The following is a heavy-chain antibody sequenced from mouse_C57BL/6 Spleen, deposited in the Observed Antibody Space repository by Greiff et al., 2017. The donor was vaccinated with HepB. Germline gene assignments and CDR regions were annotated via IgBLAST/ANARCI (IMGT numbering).Heavy chain of an antibody. Sequence: EVKLMESGGGLVKPGGSLKLSCAASGFTFSSYAMSWVRQTPEKRLEWVATISDGGSYTYYPDNVKGRFTISRDNAKNNLYLQMSHLKSEDTAMYYCARETNWYFDYWGQSTTLTVSS. V-gene: IGHV5-4*01. CDR3: ARETNWYFDY. CDR2: ISDGGSYT. J-gene: IGHJ2*01. D-gene: IGHD4-1*01. CDR1: GFTFSSYA.